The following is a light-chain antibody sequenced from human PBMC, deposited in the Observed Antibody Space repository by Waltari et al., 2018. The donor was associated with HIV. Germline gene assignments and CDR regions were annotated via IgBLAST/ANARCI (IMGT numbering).Light chain of an antibody. CDR2: DAS. J-gene: IGKJ3*01. Sequence: DIQMTQSPSSLSASVGDRVTITCRASQSIRFYLNWYQQKPGKAPTLLIYDASNLQSGLPSRFSGSGSGTEFTLTITNLQPEDFATYFCQQSFDVPLIFGPGTKVD. CDR3: QQSFDVPLI. V-gene: IGKV1-39*01. CDR1: QSIRFY.